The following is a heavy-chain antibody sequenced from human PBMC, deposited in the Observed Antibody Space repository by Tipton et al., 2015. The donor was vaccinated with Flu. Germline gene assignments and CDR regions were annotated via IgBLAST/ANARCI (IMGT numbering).Heavy chain of an antibody. CDR1: GFTFSSYA. CDR2: ISGSGGST. V-gene: IGHV3-23*01. CDR3: ARDLIVVVPAAVSGGAPNHWFDP. J-gene: IGHJ5*02. D-gene: IGHD2-2*01. Sequence: SLRLSCAASGFTFSSYAMSWVRLAPGKGLEWVSAISGSGGSTYYADSVKGRFTIPRDNAKNSLYLQMNSLRAEDTAVYYCARDLIVVVPAAVSGGAPNHWFDPWGQGTLVTVSS.